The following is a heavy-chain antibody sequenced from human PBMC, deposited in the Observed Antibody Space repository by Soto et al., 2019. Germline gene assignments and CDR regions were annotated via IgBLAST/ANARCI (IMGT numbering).Heavy chain of an antibody. V-gene: IGHV1-2*02. CDR2: INPNSGGT. D-gene: IGHD6-19*01. CDR3: ARVARRDSSGRENDY. Sequence: QVQLVQSGAEVKKPGASVKVSCKASGYTFTGYYMHWVRQAPGQGLEWMGWINPNSGGTNYAQKFQGRVTMTRDTSISTAYMELSRLRSDDTAVYYCARVARRDSSGRENDYWGQGTLVTVSS. J-gene: IGHJ4*02. CDR1: GYTFTGYY.